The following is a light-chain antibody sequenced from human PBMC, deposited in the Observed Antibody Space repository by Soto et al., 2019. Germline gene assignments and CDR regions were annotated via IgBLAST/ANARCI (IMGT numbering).Light chain of an antibody. CDR1: QSVSRDY. Sequence: EIVLTQSPGTLSLSPGERATLSCRASQSVSRDYLAWYQQKPDQAPRLLIYGASFRATGIPDRFSGSGSGTDFTLTISRLEPEDFAVFYCQQYGSSPWTFGQGTKVDIK. CDR2: GAS. CDR3: QQYGSSPWT. V-gene: IGKV3-20*01. J-gene: IGKJ1*01.